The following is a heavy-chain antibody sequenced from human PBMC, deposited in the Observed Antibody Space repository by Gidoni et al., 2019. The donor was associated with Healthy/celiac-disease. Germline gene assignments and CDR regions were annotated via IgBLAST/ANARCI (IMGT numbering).Heavy chain of an antibody. J-gene: IGHJ6*03. CDR3: AKGGYCSSTSCYNAYYMDV. CDR1: GFTFSSYA. V-gene: IGHV3-23*01. CDR2: ISGSGGST. Sequence: EVQLLESGGGWVQPGGSLRLSCAASGFTFSSYAMSWVRQAPGKGLEWVSAISGSGGSTYYADSVKGRFTISRDNSKNTLYLQMNSLRAEDTAVYYCAKGGYCSSTSCYNAYYMDVWGKGTTVTVSS. D-gene: IGHD2-2*02.